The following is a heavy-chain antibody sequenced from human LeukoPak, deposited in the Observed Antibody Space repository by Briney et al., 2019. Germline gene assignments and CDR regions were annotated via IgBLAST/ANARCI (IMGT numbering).Heavy chain of an antibody. V-gene: IGHV4-34*01. J-gene: IGHJ6*02. CDR3: ATRELLWFGESLYGMDV. CDR1: GGSFSGYY. CDR2: INHSGST. D-gene: IGHD3-10*01. Sequence: SETLSLTCAVYGGSFSGYYWSWIRQPPGKGLEWIGEINHSGSTNYNPSLKSRVTISVDTSKNQFSLKLSSVTVADTAVYYCATRELLWFGESLYGMDVWGQGTTVTVSS.